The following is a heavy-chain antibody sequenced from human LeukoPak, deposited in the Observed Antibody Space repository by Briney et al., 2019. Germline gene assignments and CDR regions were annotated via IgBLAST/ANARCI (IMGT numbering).Heavy chain of an antibody. CDR3: VRLRRDGDTSAYYYYYDY. Sequence: ESLCLSCAVSQFSFSSYSFNWVRQAPGQGLEWVASINKGATHTYYADSMRGRFTVSRDDAKNSLFLQMHSLSADYTAVYDSVRLRRDGDTSAYYYYYDYWGRGTLVTVSA. V-gene: IGHV3-21*06. CDR1: QFSFSSYS. J-gene: IGHJ4*02. CDR2: INKGATHT. D-gene: IGHD3-22*01.